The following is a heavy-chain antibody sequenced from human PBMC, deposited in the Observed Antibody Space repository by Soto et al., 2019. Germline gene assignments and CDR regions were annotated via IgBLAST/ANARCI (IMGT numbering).Heavy chain of an antibody. CDR2: VIPMSGSS. D-gene: IGHD1-26*01. J-gene: IGHJ6*04. CDR3: ARGRPRSGPPFSYSGLEG. CDR1: GGTFSTYV. Sequence: QVQLVQSGAEVKKPGSSVKVSCKASGGTFSTYVISWVRQAPGQGLEWMGRVIPMSGSSNYAQKFQGRVTIPATKDRIIADMEVRSRGSEATAVFYCARGRPRSGPPFSYSGLEGWGKGTTVIV. V-gene: IGHV1-69*06.